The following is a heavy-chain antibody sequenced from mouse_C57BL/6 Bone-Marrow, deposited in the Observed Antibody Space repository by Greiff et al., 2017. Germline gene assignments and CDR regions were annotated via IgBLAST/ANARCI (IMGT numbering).Heavy chain of an antibody. Sequence: QVQLQQSGPELVKPGASVKLSCKASGYTFTSYDMNWVKQRPGQGLEWIGWIYPRDGSTKYNEKFKGKATLTVDTSSSTAYMQLHSLTSEDSAVYFWARDYGSSYWYFDVWGTGTTVTVSS. V-gene: IGHV1-85*01. CDR1: GYTFTSYD. CDR2: IYPRDGST. J-gene: IGHJ1*03. CDR3: ARDYGSSYWYFDV. D-gene: IGHD1-1*01.